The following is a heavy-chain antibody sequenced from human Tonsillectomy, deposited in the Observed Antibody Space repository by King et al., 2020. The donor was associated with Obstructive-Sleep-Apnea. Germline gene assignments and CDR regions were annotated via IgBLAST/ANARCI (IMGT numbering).Heavy chain of an antibody. J-gene: IGHJ4*02. CDR1: GFTFSRYS. CDR2: ISSTTSTN. V-gene: IGHV3-48*04. D-gene: IGHD4-17*01. Sequence: VQLVESGGGLVQPGGSLRLSCAASGFTFSRYSMNWVRQAPGMGLEWLSYISSTTSTNYYSDSVKGRFAISRDNANNSLYLQMNSLRAEDTAVYYCARGLYGDYVAFDYWGQGTLVTVSS. CDR3: ARGLYGDYVAFDY.